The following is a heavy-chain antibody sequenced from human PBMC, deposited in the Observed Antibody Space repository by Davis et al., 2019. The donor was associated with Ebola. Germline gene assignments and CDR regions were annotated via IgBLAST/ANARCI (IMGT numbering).Heavy chain of an antibody. V-gene: IGHV1-18*01. CDR1: GYTYTSYG. Sequence: ASVNVSCKASGYTYTSYGISWERQAPGQGLEWMGWIRAYNGNTNYAQKLQGRVTMTTDTSTSTAYMEMRSLRSDDTAVYYCARVGIYDFWSGYQNWFDPWGQGTLVTVSS. CDR2: IRAYNGNT. J-gene: IGHJ5*02. D-gene: IGHD3-3*01. CDR3: ARVGIYDFWSGYQNWFDP.